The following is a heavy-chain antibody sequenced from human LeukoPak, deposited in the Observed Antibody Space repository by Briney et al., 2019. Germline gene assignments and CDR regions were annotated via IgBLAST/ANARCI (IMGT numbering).Heavy chain of an antibody. CDR1: GYTFTTYY. CDR3: ARVGIAAATADY. J-gene: IGHJ4*02. Sequence: ASVKVSCKASGYTFTTYYMHWMRQAPGQGPEWMGIINPRGGSTDYSQKFQGRITMTSDTSTSTVYMELSSLRSDDTAVYFCARVGIAAATADYWGQGTLVTVSS. CDR2: INPRGGST. V-gene: IGHV1-46*01. D-gene: IGHD6-25*01.